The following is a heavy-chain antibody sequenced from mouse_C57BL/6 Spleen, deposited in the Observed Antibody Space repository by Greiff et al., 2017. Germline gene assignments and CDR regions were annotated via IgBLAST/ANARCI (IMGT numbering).Heavy chain of an antibody. CDR3: AYSNYGFYAMDY. J-gene: IGHJ4*01. V-gene: IGHV1-9*01. D-gene: IGHD2-5*01. CDR2: ILPGSGST. Sequence: VQLQQSGAELMKPGASVKLSCKATGYTFTGYWIEWVKQRPGHGLEWIGEILPGSGSTNYNEKVKGKATVTEDTSSNTAYMHLSSLTTEDSAMYYCAYSNYGFYAMDYWGQGTSVTVSS. CDR1: GYTFTGYW.